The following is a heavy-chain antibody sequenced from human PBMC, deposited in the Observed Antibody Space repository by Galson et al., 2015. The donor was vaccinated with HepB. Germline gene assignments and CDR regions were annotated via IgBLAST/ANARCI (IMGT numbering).Heavy chain of an antibody. Sequence: SLRLSCAASGFTFSTYSMNWVRQAPGKGLEWVSSISSSSSYIYYADSVKGRFTISRDNAKNSLYLQMNSLRAEDTAVFYCARDSSPVDYGSGSFFTFSFDYWGQGNLVTVSS. J-gene: IGHJ4*02. V-gene: IGHV3-21*01. CDR3: ARDSSPVDYGSGSFFTFSFDY. D-gene: IGHD3-10*01. CDR1: GFTFSTYS. CDR2: ISSSSSYI.